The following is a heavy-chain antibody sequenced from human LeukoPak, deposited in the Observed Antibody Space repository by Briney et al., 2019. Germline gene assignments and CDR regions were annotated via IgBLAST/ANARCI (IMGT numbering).Heavy chain of an antibody. V-gene: IGHV3-7*01. CDR3: AKDLGIAVAGTLGY. CDR2: INQDGSGK. Sequence: GGSLRLSCAASGLTFSRCWMSWVRQAPGKGLEWVADINQDGSGKYYVDSVKGRFTISRDNSKNTLYLQMNSLRAEDTAVYYCAKDLGIAVAGTLGYWGQGTLVTVSS. J-gene: IGHJ4*02. CDR1: GLTFSRCW. D-gene: IGHD6-19*01.